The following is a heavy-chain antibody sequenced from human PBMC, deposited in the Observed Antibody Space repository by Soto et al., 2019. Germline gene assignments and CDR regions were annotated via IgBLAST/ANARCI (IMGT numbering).Heavy chain of an antibody. CDR3: ASRGDYYDSSGYYIRTYYYYGMDV. CDR2: IDPSDSYT. J-gene: IGHJ6*02. CDR1: GYSFTSYW. V-gene: IGHV5-10-1*01. D-gene: IGHD3-22*01. Sequence: PGDSLKISCKGSGYSFTSYWVSWVRQMPVKGLEWMGMIDPSDSYTNYSPSFQGHVTISADKSISTAYLQWSSLKASDTAMYYCASRGDYYDSSGYYIRTYYYYGMDVWGQGTTVTVS.